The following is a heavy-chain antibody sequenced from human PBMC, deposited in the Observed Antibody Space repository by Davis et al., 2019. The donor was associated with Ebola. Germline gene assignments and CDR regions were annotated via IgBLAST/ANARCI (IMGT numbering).Heavy chain of an antibody. CDR1: GYRFTSYW. Sequence: GESLKISCQGSGYRFTSYWIAWVRQMPGKGLEWMGIIYPGDSDTRYSPSFQVQVTISADKSITTAYLHWNSLKASDTAMYYCARGRGELPNYFDYWGQGTLVTVSS. J-gene: IGHJ4*02. D-gene: IGHD1-26*01. V-gene: IGHV5-51*01. CDR2: IYPGDSDT. CDR3: ARGRGELPNYFDY.